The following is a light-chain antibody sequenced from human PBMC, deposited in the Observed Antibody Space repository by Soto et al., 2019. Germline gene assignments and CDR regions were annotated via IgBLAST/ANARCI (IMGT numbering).Light chain of an antibody. CDR2: EVS. CDR1: SSDVGGHDF. V-gene: IGLV2-14*01. CDR3: TSYSSSSNFDVV. J-gene: IGLJ2*01. Sequence: QSVLTQPASVSGSPGQSITISCTGTSSDVGGHDFVSWYQQHPGKAPKLIIYEVSDRPSGVSNRFSGSKSGNTASLTISGLQAEDEADYFCTSYSSSSNFDVVFGGGTKVTVL.